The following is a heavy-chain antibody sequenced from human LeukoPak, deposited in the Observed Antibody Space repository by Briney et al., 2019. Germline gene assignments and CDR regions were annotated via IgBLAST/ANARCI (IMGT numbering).Heavy chain of an antibody. CDR3: AKGAVYYYGSGSSVPVDV. J-gene: IGHJ6*02. CDR1: GFTFSSYA. D-gene: IGHD3-10*01. CDR2: ISGSGGST. Sequence: PGGSLRLSCAASGFTFSSYAMSWVRQAPGKGLEWVSAISGSGGSTYYADSVKGRFTISRDNSKNTLYLQMNSLRAEDTAVYYCAKGAVYYYGSGSSVPVDVWGQGTTVTVSS. V-gene: IGHV3-23*01.